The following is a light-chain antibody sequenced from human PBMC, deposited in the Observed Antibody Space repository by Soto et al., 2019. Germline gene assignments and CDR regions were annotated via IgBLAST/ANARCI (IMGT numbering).Light chain of an antibody. CDR2: EVS. J-gene: IGLJ2*01. CDR3: SSYTSSSTVV. CDR1: SRDVGSYNR. Sequence: QSALTQPPSVSGSPGQSVTISCTGTSRDVGSYNRVSWYQQPPGTAPKLMIYEVSYRPSGVPDRFSGSKSGNTASLTISGLQTEDEADYYCSSYTSSSTVVFGGGTKVTVL. V-gene: IGLV2-18*02.